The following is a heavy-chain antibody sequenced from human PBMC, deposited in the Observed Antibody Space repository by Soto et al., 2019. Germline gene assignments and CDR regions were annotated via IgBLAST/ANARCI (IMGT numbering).Heavy chain of an antibody. J-gene: IGHJ3*02. CDR3: AIDFRRGIGRNAFDI. Sequence: PSETLSLTCTVSGGSVSSGSYYWSWIRQPPGKGLEWIGYIYYSGSTNYNPSLKSRVTISVDTSKNQFSLKLSSVTAADTAVYYCAIDFRRGIGRNAFDIWGQGTMVTVSS. V-gene: IGHV4-61*01. CDR1: GGSVSSGSYY. D-gene: IGHD3-16*01. CDR2: IYYSGST.